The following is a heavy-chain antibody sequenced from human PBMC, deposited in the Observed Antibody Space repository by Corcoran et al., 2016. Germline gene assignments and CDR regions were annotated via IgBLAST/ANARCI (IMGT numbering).Heavy chain of an antibody. CDR1: GYTCTSYD. V-gene: IGHV1-8*01. CDR3: ARRGRVEWLLLYYYGMDV. J-gene: IGHJ6*02. Sequence: QEQLVQSGDEVKTPGPSVKVSCKASGYTCTSYDMHWVRQATGQGLEWMGWMNPNSGNTGYAQKFQGRVTMTRDTSISTAYMELSSLRTEDTAVYDCARRGRVEWLLLYYYGMDVWGQGTTVTVSS. D-gene: IGHD3-3*01. CDR2: MNPNSGNT.